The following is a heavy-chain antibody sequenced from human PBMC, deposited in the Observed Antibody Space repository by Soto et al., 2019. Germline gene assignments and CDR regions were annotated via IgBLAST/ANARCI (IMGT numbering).Heavy chain of an antibody. V-gene: IGHV4-34*01. CDR2: INHSGST. J-gene: IGHJ3*02. D-gene: IGHD6-19*01. CDR3: ARTGYSSGWYKAAFDI. CDR1: GGSFRGSY. Sequence: QVQLQQWGAGLLKPSETLSLPWVVLGGSFRGSYGSWFGRPQGRGLEWIGEINHSGSTNYNPSLKSRVTISVDTSKNQFSLKLSSVTAADTAVYFCARTGYSSGWYKAAFDIWGQGTMVTVSS.